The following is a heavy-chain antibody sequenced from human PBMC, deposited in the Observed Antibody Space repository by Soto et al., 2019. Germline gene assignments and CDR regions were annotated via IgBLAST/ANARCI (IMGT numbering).Heavy chain of an antibody. J-gene: IGHJ3*02. CDR1: GYTFTSYA. CDR3: AGDSGRGSVEDAFDI. CDR2: INAGNGNT. V-gene: IGHV1-3*01. Sequence: QVQLVQSGAEVKKPGASVKVSCKASGYTFTSYAMHWVRQAPGQRLEWMGWINAGNGNTKYSQKFQGRVTITRDTSASTAYMELSSLRSEDTAVYYCAGDSGRGSVEDAFDIWGQGTMVTVSS. D-gene: IGHD1-1*01.